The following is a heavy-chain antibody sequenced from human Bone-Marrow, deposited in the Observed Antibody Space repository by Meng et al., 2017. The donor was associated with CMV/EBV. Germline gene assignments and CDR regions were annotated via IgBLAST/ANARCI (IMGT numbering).Heavy chain of an antibody. CDR1: GFTFSSYE. CDR2: ISSSGSTI. D-gene: IGHD6-13*01. V-gene: IGHV3-48*03. CDR3: ASLFGMYSSSWYRLGAFDI. Sequence: GGSLRLSCAASGFTFSSYEMNWVRQAPGKGLEWVSYISSSGSTIYYADSVKGRFTISRDNAKNSLYLQMNSLRAEDTAVYYCASLFGMYSSSWYRLGAFDIWGPGKRV. J-gene: IGHJ3*02.